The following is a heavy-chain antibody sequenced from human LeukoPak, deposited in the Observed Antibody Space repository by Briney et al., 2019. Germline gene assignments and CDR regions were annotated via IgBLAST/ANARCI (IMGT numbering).Heavy chain of an antibody. V-gene: IGHV3-43*02. CDR2: TSGDGITT. CDR1: GFTSHNYA. J-gene: IGHJ4*02. CDR3: ARDHVYGGADY. D-gene: IGHD5/OR15-5a*01. Sequence: TGGSLRLSCAASGFTSHNYAIHWVRQAPGKGLEWVSLTSGDGITTYFADSVKGRFTISRDNSKSSLFLQMNSLRTEDTALYYCARDHVYGGADYWGQGTLVTVSS.